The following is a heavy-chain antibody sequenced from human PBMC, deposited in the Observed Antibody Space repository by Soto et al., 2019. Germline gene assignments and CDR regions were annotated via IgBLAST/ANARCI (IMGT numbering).Heavy chain of an antibody. D-gene: IGHD3-10*01. CDR2: IYPGDSDT. Sequence: PGESLKISCKGSGYTFSSYWIAWVRQMPGKGLEWMGVIYPGDSDTKYSPAFQGQVTISADKSITTDYLQWTSLEASDTDMYYCERKFAPELFDSWGQGTLVTVSS. J-gene: IGHJ4*02. CDR3: ERKFAPELFDS. V-gene: IGHV5-51*01. CDR1: GYTFSSYW.